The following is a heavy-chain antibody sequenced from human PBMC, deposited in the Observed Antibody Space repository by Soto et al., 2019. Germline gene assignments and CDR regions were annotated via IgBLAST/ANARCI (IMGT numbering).Heavy chain of an antibody. CDR2: INAGNGNT. D-gene: IGHD6-13*01. CDR1: GYTFTSYA. V-gene: IGHV1-3*01. Sequence: QVQLVQSGAEVKKPGASVKVSCKASGYTFTSYAMHWVRQAPGQRLEWMGWINAGNGNTKYSQKFAGRLTSTMDTSARRADKEVSSVRSEDTVVYYDAKARGCSSSWYSGVYDCWGQGTLVTVFS. J-gene: IGHJ4*02. CDR3: AKARGCSSSWYSGVYDC.